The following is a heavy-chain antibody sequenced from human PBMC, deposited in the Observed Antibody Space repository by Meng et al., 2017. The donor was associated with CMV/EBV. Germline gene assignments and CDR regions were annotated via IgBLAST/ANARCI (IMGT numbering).Heavy chain of an antibody. D-gene: IGHD2-15*01. J-gene: IGHJ5*02. Sequence: CKASGYTFTSYYMHWVRQAPGQGLEWMGIINPSGGSTSYAQKFQGRVTMTRDTSTSTVYMELSSLRSEDTAVYYCARAISGLGGRFDPWGQGTLVTVSS. CDR1: GYTFTSYY. V-gene: IGHV1-46*01. CDR3: ARAISGLGGRFDP. CDR2: INPSGGST.